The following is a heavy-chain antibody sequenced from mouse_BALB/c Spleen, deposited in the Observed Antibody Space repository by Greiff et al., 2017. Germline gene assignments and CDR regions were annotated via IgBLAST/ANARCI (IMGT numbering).Heavy chain of an antibody. D-gene: IGHD2-4*01. J-gene: IGHJ3*01. V-gene: IGHV14-3*02. CDR3: ARCYDYDGFAY. CDR1: GFNIKDTY. Sequence: EVKLVESGAELVKPGASVKLSCTASGFNIKDTYMHWVKQRPEQGLEWIGRIDPANGNTKYDPKFQGKATITADTSSNTAYLQLSSLTSEDTAVYYCARCYDYDGFAYWGQGTLVTVSA. CDR2: IDPANGNT.